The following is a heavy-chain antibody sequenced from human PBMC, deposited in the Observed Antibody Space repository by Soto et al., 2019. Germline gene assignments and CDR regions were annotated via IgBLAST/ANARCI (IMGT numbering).Heavy chain of an antibody. V-gene: IGHV4-59*01. D-gene: IGHD2-15*01. CDR1: GGSSISYY. J-gene: IGHJ4*02. CDR3: ACSGGGSSDY. Sequence: ETLSLTCTVSGGSSISYYWSWIRQPPGKGLEWIGYSGNTNYNPSLKSRVTISVDTSKNQFSLKLSSVTAADTAIYYCACSGGGSSDYWGQGTLVTVSS. CDR2: SGNT.